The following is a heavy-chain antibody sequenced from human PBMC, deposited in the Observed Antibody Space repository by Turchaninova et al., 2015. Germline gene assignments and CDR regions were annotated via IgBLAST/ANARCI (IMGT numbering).Heavy chain of an antibody. V-gene: IGHV5-10-1*03. J-gene: IGHJ3*01. D-gene: IGHD1-26*01. Sequence: VQLVQSEAEVKKPGESLRIPCKVSGYSFPNFWFSLVRQMPGKGLEWMGKIYPSDSYTNYSPSFQGHVTISVDKSISTAYLQWNSLTAADTAVYFCARGFLVGADDAFDVWGQGTMVTVSS. CDR3: ARGFLVGADDAFDV. CDR2: IYPSDSYT. CDR1: GYSFPNFW.